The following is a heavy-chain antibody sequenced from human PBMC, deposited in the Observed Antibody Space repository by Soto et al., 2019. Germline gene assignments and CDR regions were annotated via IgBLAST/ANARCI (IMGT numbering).Heavy chain of an antibody. J-gene: IGHJ4*02. V-gene: IGHV3-23*01. Sequence: GGSLRLSXAASGFTFTNYRMNWVRQAPGKGLEWVSNINGGGIITYYADSVKGRFTISRENSKNTLFLQMNSLRADDTAIYYCTVDSSGTRSDYWGQGTLVTVSS. CDR3: TVDSSGTRSDY. CDR1: GFTFTNYR. D-gene: IGHD1-26*01. CDR2: INGGGIIT.